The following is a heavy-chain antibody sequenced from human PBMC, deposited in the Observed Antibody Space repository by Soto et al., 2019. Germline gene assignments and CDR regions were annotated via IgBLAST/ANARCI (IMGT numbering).Heavy chain of an antibody. D-gene: IGHD4-4*01. CDR3: ARPTLQSNAFDI. CDR1: GGSISSYY. J-gene: IGHJ3*02. V-gene: IGHV4-59*08. Sequence: PSETLSLTCTVSGGSISSYYWSWIRQPPGKGLEWIGYIYYSGSTNYNPSLKSRFTISVDTSKNQFSLKLSSVTAADTAVYYCARPTLQSNAFDIWGQGTMVTVSS. CDR2: IYYSGST.